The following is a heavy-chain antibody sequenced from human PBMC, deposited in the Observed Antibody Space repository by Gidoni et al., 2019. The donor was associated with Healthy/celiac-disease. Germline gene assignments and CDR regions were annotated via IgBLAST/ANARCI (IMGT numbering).Heavy chain of an antibody. J-gene: IGHJ3*02. CDR2: SGPSYSYT. Sequence: EVQLVQSGSEVKTPGESLRLSCQGSGYSFTSYWIIWVRQMPGKGLEWMGRSGPSYSYTNYSQAYQGHVTISADKSISTAYLQWSSLKASDTAMYYCARRRLGIDAFDIWGQGTMVTVSS. CDR1: GYSFTSYW. V-gene: IGHV5-10-1*03. CDR3: ARRRLGIDAFDI. D-gene: IGHD7-27*01.